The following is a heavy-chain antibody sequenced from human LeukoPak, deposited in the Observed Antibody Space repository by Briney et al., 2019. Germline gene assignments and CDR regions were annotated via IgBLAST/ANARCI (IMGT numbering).Heavy chain of an antibody. CDR2: ISGSGGST. CDR1: GFTFSSYA. J-gene: IGHJ4*02. Sequence: GGSLRLSCAASGFTFSSYAMSWVRQAPGKGLEWVSAISGSGGSTYYADSVKGRFTISRDNSKNTLYLQMNSLRVDDTAVYYCAGQWLRLGPIDYWGQGTLVTVSS. CDR3: AGQWLRLGPIDY. D-gene: IGHD5-12*01. V-gene: IGHV3-23*01.